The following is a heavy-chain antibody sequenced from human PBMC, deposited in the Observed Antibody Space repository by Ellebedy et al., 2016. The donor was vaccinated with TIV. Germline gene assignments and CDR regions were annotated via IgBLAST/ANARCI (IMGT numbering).Heavy chain of an antibody. D-gene: IGHD3-16*01. J-gene: IGHJ4*02. CDR1: GGSISSGGYY. CDR3: ARAAFGTLYYFDY. CDR2: IYYSGST. Sequence: SETLSLXXTVSGGSISSGGYYWSWIRQHPGKGLEWIGYIYYSGSTYYNPSLKSRVTISVDTSKNQFSLKLSSVTAADTAVYYCARAAFGTLYYFDYWGQGTLVTVSS. V-gene: IGHV4-31*03.